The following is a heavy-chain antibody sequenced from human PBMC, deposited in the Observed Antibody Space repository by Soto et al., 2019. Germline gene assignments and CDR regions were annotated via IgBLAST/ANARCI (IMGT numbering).Heavy chain of an antibody. CDR3: ASTYSGRTDYYHYYGMDV. D-gene: IGHD5-12*01. J-gene: IGHJ6*02. CDR2: ISSSSSYI. CDR1: GFTSSSYT. V-gene: IGHV3-21*01. Sequence: PGGSLRLSCAASGFTSSSYTMNWVRQAPGKGLEWVSSISSSSSYIYYADSVKGRFTISRDNAKKSLYLQMNSLRAEDTAVYYCASTYSGRTDYYHYYGMDVWGQGTTVTVSS.